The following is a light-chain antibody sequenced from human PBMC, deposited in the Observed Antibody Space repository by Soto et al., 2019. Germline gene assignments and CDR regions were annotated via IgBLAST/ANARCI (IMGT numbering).Light chain of an antibody. CDR1: QSVSSNY. Sequence: EIVLTQSPGTLSLSPGERGTLSFRASQSVSSNYLAWYQQKPGQAPRLLIYGASSRATGIPDRFSGSGSGTDFTLTISRLEPEDFAVYYCQQYGSSPPTFGQGTKVEI. CDR3: QQYGSSPPT. V-gene: IGKV3-20*01. J-gene: IGKJ1*01. CDR2: GAS.